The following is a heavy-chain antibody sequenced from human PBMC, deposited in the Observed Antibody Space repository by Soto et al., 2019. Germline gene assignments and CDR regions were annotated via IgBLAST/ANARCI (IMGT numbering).Heavy chain of an antibody. D-gene: IGHD6-19*01. CDR3: AKVGGTGSYFDC. J-gene: IGHJ4*02. Sequence: PEGTLRRSCAASGCTLSSYGMNWVGQAPGKWVERVAVISYDGSNKYYAGSVKGRFTISRDNSKNALYLQMNSLRAEHTAVYYCAKVGGTGSYFDCCGQGXLVTV. CDR2: ISYDGSNK. CDR1: GCTLSSYG. V-gene: IGHV3-30*18.